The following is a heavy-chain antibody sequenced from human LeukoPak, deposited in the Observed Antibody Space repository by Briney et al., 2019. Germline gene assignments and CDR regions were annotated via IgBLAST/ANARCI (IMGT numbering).Heavy chain of an antibody. CDR2: IYYSGST. J-gene: IGHJ4*02. Sequence: SETLSLTCSVSGRSIMSSSYYWGWIRQPPGKGLEWIGSIYYSGSTYYNPSLRSRVTISVDTSKNQFSLKLSSVTAADTAVYYCARVKDFWSGYLNYWGQGTLVAVSS. D-gene: IGHD3-3*01. CDR3: ARVKDFWSGYLNY. V-gene: IGHV4-39*07. CDR1: GRSIMSSSYY.